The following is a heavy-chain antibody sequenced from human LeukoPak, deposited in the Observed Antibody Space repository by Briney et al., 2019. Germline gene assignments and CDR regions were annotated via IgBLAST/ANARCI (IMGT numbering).Heavy chain of an antibody. V-gene: IGHV4-34*01. D-gene: IGHD5/OR15-5a*01. CDR3: ARESTTNDGSGLDY. J-gene: IGHJ4*02. Sequence: PSETLSLTCAVYGGSFSGYYWSWIRQPPGKGLEWIGEIKHSGSTNYNPSLKSRVTISVDTSKNQFSLKLSSVTAADTAVYYCARESTTNDGSGLDYWGQGTLVTVSS. CDR2: IKHSGST. CDR1: GGSFSGYY.